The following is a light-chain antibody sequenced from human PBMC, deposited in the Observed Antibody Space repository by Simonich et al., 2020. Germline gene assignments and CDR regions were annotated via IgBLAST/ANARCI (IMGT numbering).Light chain of an antibody. CDR1: SSDVGGYNY. CDR2: DVS. CDR3: CSYAGSYTWV. J-gene: IGLJ3*02. Sequence: QSALTQPRPVSGSPGQSVTISCTGTSSDVGGYNYVSWYPLHPGKAPKLRIYDVSKRPSGVPDRFSGSKSGNTASLTISGLQAEDEADYYCCSYAGSYTWVFGGGTKLTVL. V-gene: IGLV2-11*01.